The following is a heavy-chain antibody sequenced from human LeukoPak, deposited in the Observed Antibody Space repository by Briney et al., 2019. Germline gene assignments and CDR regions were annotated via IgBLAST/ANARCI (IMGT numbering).Heavy chain of an antibody. D-gene: IGHD6-19*01. V-gene: IGHV3-30*02. CDR3: AKDRQWLATYMDV. CDR1: GFTFSSYS. CDR2: IRYDGSNK. J-gene: IGHJ6*03. Sequence: GGSLRLSCAASGFTFSSYSMNWVRQAPGKGLEWVAFIRYDGSNKYYADSVKGRFTISRDNSKNTLYLQMNSLRAEDTAVYYCAKDRQWLATYMDVWGKGTTVTISS.